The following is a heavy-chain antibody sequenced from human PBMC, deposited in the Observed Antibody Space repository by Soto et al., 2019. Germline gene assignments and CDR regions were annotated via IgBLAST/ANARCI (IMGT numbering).Heavy chain of an antibody. J-gene: IGHJ4*02. D-gene: IGHD2-2*01. Sequence: PSETLSLTCAVYGGSFSGHYWSWIRQPPGKGLEWIGEINHRGSANYTPSLKSRVTISVDTSKNQFALKLTSVTAADTAVYYCVRGAPAAIGPQGEYWGQGSLVTVSS. CDR3: VRGAPAAIGPQGEY. CDR2: INHRGSA. V-gene: IGHV4-34*01. CDR1: GGSFSGHY.